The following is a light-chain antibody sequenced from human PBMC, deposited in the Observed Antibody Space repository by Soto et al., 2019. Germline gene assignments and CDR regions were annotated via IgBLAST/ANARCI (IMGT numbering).Light chain of an antibody. CDR3: QQYNNWPWT. Sequence: EIVMTQSPATLSVSPRERATLSCRASQSVNSRLAWYQQKPGQTPRLLIYDASTRATGIPTRFSGSGSGTDFTLTISSLQSEDFAVYYCQQYNNWPWTFGQGTKVDIK. V-gene: IGKV3-15*01. J-gene: IGKJ1*01. CDR2: DAS. CDR1: QSVNSR.